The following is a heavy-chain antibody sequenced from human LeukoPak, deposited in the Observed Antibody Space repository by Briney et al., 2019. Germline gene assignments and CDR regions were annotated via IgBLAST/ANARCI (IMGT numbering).Heavy chain of an antibody. J-gene: IGHJ4*02. D-gene: IGHD2/OR15-2a*01. Sequence: SETLSLTCTVSGYSISSGYYWGWIRQPPGKGLEWIGSIYHSGSTYYNPSLKSRVTISVDTSKNQFSLKLSSVTAADTAVYYCASLPFGCWGQGTLVTVSS. V-gene: IGHV4-38-2*02. CDR3: ASLPFGC. CDR1: GYSISSGYY. CDR2: IYHSGST.